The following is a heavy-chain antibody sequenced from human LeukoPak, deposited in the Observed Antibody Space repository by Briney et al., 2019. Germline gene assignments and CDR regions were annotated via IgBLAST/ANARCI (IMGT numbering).Heavy chain of an antibody. CDR1: GGSISGFF. CDR3: ARVGYGSGSWGWFDP. CDR2: IYYSGTT. Sequence: SETLSPSCTVSGGSISGFFWTWIRQSPGKGLEYIGYIYYSGTTDYNPTLKSRVSMSADTSKNQFFLNLTSVTAADTAIYYCARVGYGSGSWGWFDPWGQGTLVTVSS. D-gene: IGHD3-10*01. V-gene: IGHV4-59*01. J-gene: IGHJ5*02.